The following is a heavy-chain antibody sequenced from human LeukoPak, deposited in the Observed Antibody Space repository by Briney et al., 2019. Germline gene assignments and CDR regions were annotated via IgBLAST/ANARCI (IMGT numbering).Heavy chain of an antibody. J-gene: IGHJ4*02. CDR2: INPSGGST. CDR3: ARDLDVWRIAAAGTAKYYFDY. V-gene: IGHV1-46*01. D-gene: IGHD6-13*01. CDR1: GYTFTSYY. Sequence: ASVKVSCKASGYTFTSYYMHWVRQAPGQGLEWMGIINPSGGSTSYAQKFQGRVTMTTDTSTSTAYMELRGLRSDDTAVYYCARDLDVWRIAAAGTAKYYFDYWGQGTLVTVSS.